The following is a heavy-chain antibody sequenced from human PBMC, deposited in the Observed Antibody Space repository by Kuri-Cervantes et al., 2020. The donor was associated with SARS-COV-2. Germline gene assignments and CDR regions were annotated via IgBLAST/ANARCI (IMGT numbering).Heavy chain of an antibody. J-gene: IGHJ6*02. CDR3: ARERLYSSSHQPGTRRYYYYYGMDV. D-gene: IGHD6-13*01. CDR1: GFTFSSYG. V-gene: IGHV3-30*03. CDR2: ISYDGSNK. Sequence: GESLKISCAASGFTFSSYGMHWVRQAPGKGLEWVAVISYDGSNKYYADSVKGRFTISRDNSKNTLYLQMNSLRAEDTAVYYCARERLYSSSHQPGTRRYYYYYGMDVWGQGTTVTVSS.